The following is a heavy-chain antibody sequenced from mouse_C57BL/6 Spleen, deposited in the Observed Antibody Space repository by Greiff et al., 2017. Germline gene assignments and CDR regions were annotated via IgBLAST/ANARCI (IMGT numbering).Heavy chain of an antibody. J-gene: IGHJ2*01. V-gene: IGHV1-15*01. CDR1: GYTFTDYE. CDR3: TRDYDGSTLDY. D-gene: IGHD1-1*01. CDR2: IGPETGGT. Sequence: QVQLKESGAELVRPGASVTLSCKASGYTFTDYEMHWVKQTPVHGLEWIGAIGPETGGTAYNQKFKGKAILTADKSSSTAYMKLRSLTSEDSAVYYCTRDYDGSTLDYWGQGTTLTVSS.